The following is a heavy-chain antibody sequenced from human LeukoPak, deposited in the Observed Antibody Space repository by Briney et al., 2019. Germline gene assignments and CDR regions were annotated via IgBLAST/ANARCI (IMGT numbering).Heavy chain of an antibody. CDR3: ASVNGDLDY. V-gene: IGHV4-30-2*01. J-gene: IGHJ4*02. CDR1: GGSISSGGYY. Sequence: PSETLSLTCTVSGGSISSGGYYWSWIRQPPGKGLEWIGYIYHSGSTYYNPSLKSRVTISVDRSKNRFSLRLSSVTAADTAVYYCASVNGDLDYWGQGTLVTVSS. CDR2: IYHSGST.